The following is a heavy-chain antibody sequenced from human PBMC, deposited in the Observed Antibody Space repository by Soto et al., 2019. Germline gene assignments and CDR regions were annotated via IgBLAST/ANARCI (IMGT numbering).Heavy chain of an antibody. CDR2: YHSGGST. Sequence: QVQLQESGSGLVKPSQSLSLTCTVSGVSLNTADTWWSWIRQSPGKGLEFIGYYHSGGSTYYDASFRSRVIIFADPSNSQFSLKLSSVTVADTGVYFCVRSRQMESGNDYGLDVWGQGTTVTVSS. V-gene: IGHV4-30-4*01. J-gene: IGHJ6*02. CDR1: GVSLNTADTW. D-gene: IGHD1-1*01. CDR3: VRSRQMESGNDYGLDV.